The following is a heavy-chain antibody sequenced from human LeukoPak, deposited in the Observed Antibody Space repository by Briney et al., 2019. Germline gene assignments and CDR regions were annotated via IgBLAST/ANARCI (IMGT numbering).Heavy chain of an antibody. D-gene: IGHD2-2*01. Sequence: GGSLRLSCAASGFTFSSYGMHWVRQAPGKGLEWVAFIRYDGSNKYYADCVKGRFTISRDNSKNTLYLQMNSLRAEDTAVYYCAKDLRDIVVVPAPDYWGQGTLVTVSS. CDR1: GFTFSSYG. J-gene: IGHJ4*02. CDR2: IRYDGSNK. CDR3: AKDLRDIVVVPAPDY. V-gene: IGHV3-30*02.